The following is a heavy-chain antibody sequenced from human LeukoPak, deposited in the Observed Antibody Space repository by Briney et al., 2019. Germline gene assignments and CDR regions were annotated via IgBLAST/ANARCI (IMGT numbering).Heavy chain of an antibody. V-gene: IGHV3-11*01. Sequence: GGSLRLSCAASGFTFSDYYMSWIRQAPGKGLEWVSYISSSGSTIYYADSVKGRFTISRDNAQNSLSLQMNSLRAEDTAVYYCARSTRRDTEVALAEYFQHWGQGTLVTVSS. J-gene: IGHJ1*01. D-gene: IGHD5-18*01. CDR2: ISSSGSTI. CDR3: ARSTRRDTEVALAEYFQH. CDR1: GFTFSDYY.